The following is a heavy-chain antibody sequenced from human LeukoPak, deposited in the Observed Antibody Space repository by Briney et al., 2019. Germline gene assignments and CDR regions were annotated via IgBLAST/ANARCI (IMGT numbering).Heavy chain of an antibody. CDR2: IYYSGST. J-gene: IGHJ3*02. D-gene: IGHD6-19*01. CDR1: GGSLSSYY. Sequence: SETLSLTCTGSGGSLSSYYWSWIRQPPGKGMEGVGYIYYSGSTNYNPSLKSRVTISVDTSKNQFSLKLSSVTAADTAVYYCAGQTIAVAGTLFDIWGQGTMVTVSS. V-gene: IGHV4-59*01. CDR3: AGQTIAVAGTLFDI.